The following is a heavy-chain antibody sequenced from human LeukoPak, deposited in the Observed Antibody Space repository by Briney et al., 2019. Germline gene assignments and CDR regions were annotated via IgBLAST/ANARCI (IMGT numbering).Heavy chain of an antibody. CDR2: INSDESSI. D-gene: IGHD6-25*01. CDR1: GITFSTYN. Sequence: GGSLRLSCAASGITFSTYNINWVRQVPGKGLVWVSRINSDESSISYADSVKGRFTISRDNAKNTLYLQMNSLRAEDTAVYYCARETATAFDHWGQGTLVTVSS. J-gene: IGHJ4*02. V-gene: IGHV3-74*01. CDR3: ARETATAFDH.